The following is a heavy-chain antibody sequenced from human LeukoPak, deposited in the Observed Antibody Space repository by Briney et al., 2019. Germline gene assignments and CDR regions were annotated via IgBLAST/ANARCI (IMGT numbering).Heavy chain of an antibody. CDR3: AKNDQWRLGYFDY. J-gene: IGHJ4*02. CDR1: GFTFSSYA. CDR2: ISGRGGRT. D-gene: IGHD6-19*01. V-gene: IGHV3-23*01. Sequence: GGSLRLSCAASGFTFSSYAMSWVRQAPGKGMEWVSAISGRGGRTYYADSVKGRFTISRDNSKNTLYLQMNSLRAEDTAVYYCAKNDQWRLGYFDYWGQGTLVTVSS.